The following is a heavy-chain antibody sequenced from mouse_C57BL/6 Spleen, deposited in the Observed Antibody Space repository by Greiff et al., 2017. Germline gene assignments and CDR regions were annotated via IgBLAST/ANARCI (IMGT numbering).Heavy chain of an antibody. Sequence: QVQLQQPGAELVRPGTSVKLSCKASGYTFTSYWMHWVKQRPGQGLEWIGVIDPSDSYTNYNQKFKGKATLTVDTSSSTAYMQLSSLTSEDSAVYYCARGAYYSNYGVFDYWGQGTTLTVSS. CDR3: ARGAYYSNYGVFDY. CDR2: IDPSDSYT. J-gene: IGHJ2*01. CDR1: GYTFTSYW. D-gene: IGHD2-5*01. V-gene: IGHV1-59*01.